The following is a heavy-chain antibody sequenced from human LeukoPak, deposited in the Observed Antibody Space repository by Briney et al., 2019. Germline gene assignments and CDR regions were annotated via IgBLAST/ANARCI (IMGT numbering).Heavy chain of an antibody. J-gene: IGHJ3*02. CDR1: GFTFSSYG. CDR3: ARRADDAFDI. Sequence: GGSLRLSCAASGFTFSSYGMHWVRQAPGKGLEWVAVISYDGSKKYYADSVKGRFTISGDNSKNTLYLQMNSLRAEDTALYYCARRADDAFDIWGQGTMVTVSS. CDR2: ISYDGSKK. V-gene: IGHV3-30*03.